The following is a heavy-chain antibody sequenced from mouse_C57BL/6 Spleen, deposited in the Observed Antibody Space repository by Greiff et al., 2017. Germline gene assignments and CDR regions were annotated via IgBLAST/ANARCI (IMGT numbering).Heavy chain of an antibody. CDR3: ARRVYYGNYDFDY. J-gene: IGHJ2*01. D-gene: IGHD2-1*01. Sequence: VQLQQSGPELVKPGASVKISCKASGYTFTDYYMNWVKQSHGKSLEWIGDINPNNGGTSYNQKFKGKATLTVDKSSSTAYMELRSLTSEDSAVYYCARRVYYGNYDFDYWGQGTTLTVSS. CDR1: GYTFTDYY. V-gene: IGHV1-26*01. CDR2: INPNNGGT.